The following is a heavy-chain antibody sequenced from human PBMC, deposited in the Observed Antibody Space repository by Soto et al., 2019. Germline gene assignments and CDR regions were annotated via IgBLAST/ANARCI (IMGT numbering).Heavy chain of an antibody. V-gene: IGHV1-69*13. D-gene: IGHD4-4*01. Sequence: SVKVSCKASGGTFSSYAMSWVRQAPGQGLEWMGGIIPIFGTANYAQKFQGRVTITADESTSTAYMELSSLRSEDTAVYYCARDRHSNYAPFDYWGEGTLVTV. J-gene: IGHJ4*02. CDR2: IIPIFGTA. CDR3: ARDRHSNYAPFDY. CDR1: GGTFSSYA.